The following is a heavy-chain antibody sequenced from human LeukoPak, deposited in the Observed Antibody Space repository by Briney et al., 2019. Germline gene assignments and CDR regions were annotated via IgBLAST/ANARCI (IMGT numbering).Heavy chain of an antibody. CDR2: IHYSGTT. D-gene: IGHD1-26*01. CDR1: GDSISDYY. J-gene: IGHJ4*02. CDR3: ARDVTGSYRPTFDY. Sequence: SETLSLTCTVSGDSISDYYWNWIRQPPGKGLEWMGSIHYSGTTNYNPPLKSRVTISVDTPKKQYSLRLSSVNAADTAVYYCARDVTGSYRPTFDYWDQGTPVTVSS. V-gene: IGHV4-59*01.